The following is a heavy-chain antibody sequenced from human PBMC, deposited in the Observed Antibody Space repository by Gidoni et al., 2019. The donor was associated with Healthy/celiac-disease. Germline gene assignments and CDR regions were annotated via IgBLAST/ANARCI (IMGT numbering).Heavy chain of an antibody. D-gene: IGHD5-12*01. V-gene: IGHV3-9*01. Sequence: EVQLVESGGGLVQPGRSLRLSCAASGFPFDDYAMHWVRQGPGKGLEWVSGISWNSGSIGYADSVKGRFTISRDNAKNSLYLQMNSLRAEDTALYYCAKDMGESIVATIGYYGMDVWGQGTTVTVSS. CDR2: ISWNSGSI. CDR1: GFPFDDYA. CDR3: AKDMGESIVATIGYYGMDV. J-gene: IGHJ6*02.